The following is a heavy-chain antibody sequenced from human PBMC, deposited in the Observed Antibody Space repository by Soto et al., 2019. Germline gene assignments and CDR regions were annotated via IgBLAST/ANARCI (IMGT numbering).Heavy chain of an antibody. Sequence: EVQLVESGGGLVQPGGSLRLSCAASGFTFSSNYMSWVRQAPGKGLEWVSVIYSGGSTYYADSVKGRFTISRDNSKNTLYLQMNSLRAEDPAVYYCARYGPSAVPDYWGQGTLVPVSS. D-gene: IGHD3-10*01. CDR1: GFTFSSNY. V-gene: IGHV3-66*01. CDR3: ARYGPSAVPDY. J-gene: IGHJ4*02. CDR2: IYSGGST.